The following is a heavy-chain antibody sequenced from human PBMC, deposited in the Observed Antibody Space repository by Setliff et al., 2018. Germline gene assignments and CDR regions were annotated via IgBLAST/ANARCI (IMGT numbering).Heavy chain of an antibody. V-gene: IGHV1-18*01. CDR3: ARDIGGDYRWTFDY. Sequence: ASVKVSCKASGYTFTSYGISWVRQAPGQGLEWMGWISAYNGNTNYAQKLQGRVTMTTDTSTSTAYMELSRLRSDDTAVYYCARDIGGDYRWTFDYWGQGTLVTVSS. CDR1: GYTFTSYG. J-gene: IGHJ4*02. CDR2: ISAYNGNT. D-gene: IGHD4-17*01.